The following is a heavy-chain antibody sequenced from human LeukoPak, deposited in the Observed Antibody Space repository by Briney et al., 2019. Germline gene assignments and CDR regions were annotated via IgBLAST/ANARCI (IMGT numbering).Heavy chain of an antibody. D-gene: IGHD3-10*01. Sequence: SETLSLTCTVSGGSISSSSYYWGWIRQPPGKGLEWIGSIYYSGYTYYNPSLKSRVTISVDTSKNQFSLKLSSVTAADTAVYYCARGLWFGDTPPGYWGQGTLVTVSS. V-gene: IGHV4-39*07. CDR3: ARGLWFGDTPPGY. CDR2: IYYSGYT. J-gene: IGHJ4*02. CDR1: GGSISSSSYY.